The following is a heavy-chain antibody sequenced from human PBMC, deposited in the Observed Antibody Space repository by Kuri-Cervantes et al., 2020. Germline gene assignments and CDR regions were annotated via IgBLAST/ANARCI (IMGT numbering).Heavy chain of an antibody. CDR2: INPNSGGT. J-gene: IGHJ4*02. V-gene: IGHV1-2*02. Sequence: ASVKVSCKASGYTFTGAYMHWVRQAPGQGLVYMGWINPNSGGTNYAQKFQGRVTMTRDTSISTAYMELSRLRSDDTAVYYCARTASGSYYPSGDWGQGTLVTVSS. CDR1: GYTFTGAY. D-gene: IGHD1-26*01. CDR3: ARTASGSYYPSGD.